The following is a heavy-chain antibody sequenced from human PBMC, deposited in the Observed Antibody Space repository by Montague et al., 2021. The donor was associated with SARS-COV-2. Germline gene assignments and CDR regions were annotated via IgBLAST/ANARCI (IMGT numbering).Heavy chain of an antibody. Sequence: SLRFSCAASGFTVSSNYMSWVRQAPGKGLEWVSLIYSSGRTSYADSVKGRFTMSRDNSKNTLYLQMNSPRAEDTAVYYCARDFGESRDHWGQGTLVTVSS. V-gene: IGHV3-53*01. J-gene: IGHJ4*02. CDR1: GFTVSSNY. D-gene: IGHD3-10*01. CDR3: ARDFGESRDH. CDR2: IYSSGRT.